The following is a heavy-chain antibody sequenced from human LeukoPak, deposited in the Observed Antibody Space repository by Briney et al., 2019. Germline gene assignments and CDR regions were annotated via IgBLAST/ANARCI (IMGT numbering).Heavy chain of an antibody. CDR3: ARRVRDSSGWYGKFIDY. J-gene: IGHJ4*02. V-gene: IGHV4-39*01. CDR2: IYYSGST. CDR1: GGSISSSSYY. Sequence: PSETLSLTCTVSGGSISSSSYYWGWIRQPPGKGLEWIGSIYYSGSTYYNPSLKSRIIISVDTSKNQFSLKLSSVTAADTAVYCCARRVRDSSGWYGKFIDYWGQGTLVTVSS. D-gene: IGHD6-19*01.